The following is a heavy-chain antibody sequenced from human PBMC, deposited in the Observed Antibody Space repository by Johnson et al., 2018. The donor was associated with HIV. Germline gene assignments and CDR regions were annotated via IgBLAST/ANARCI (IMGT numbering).Heavy chain of an antibody. CDR3: ARGGYYYDSYDAFDI. D-gene: IGHD3-22*01. CDR1: GFTFSSYG. J-gene: IGHJ3*02. V-gene: IGHV3-30*02. Sequence: QVQLVESGGDVVQPGRSLRLSCAASGFTFSSYGMHWVRQAPGKGLEWVAFIRYDGSNKYYADSVKGRFTISRDNSKNTLYLQMNSLRAEDTAVYYCARGGYYYDSYDAFDIWGQGTMVTVSS. CDR2: IRYDGSNK.